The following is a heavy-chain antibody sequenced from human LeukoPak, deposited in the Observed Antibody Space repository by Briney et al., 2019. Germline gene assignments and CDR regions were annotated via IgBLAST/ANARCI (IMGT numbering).Heavy chain of an antibody. J-gene: IGHJ4*02. CDR2: ISAYNGNT. Sequence: ASVKVSCKASGYTFTSYGISWVRQAPGQGLEWMGWISAYNGNTNYAQKLQGRVTMTTDTSTSTAYMELRSLRSDDTAVYYCARNRDRSIEAAGKSYFDYWGQGTLVTVSS. CDR3: ARNRDRSIEAAGKSYFDY. V-gene: IGHV1-18*01. CDR1: GYTFTSYG. D-gene: IGHD6-13*01.